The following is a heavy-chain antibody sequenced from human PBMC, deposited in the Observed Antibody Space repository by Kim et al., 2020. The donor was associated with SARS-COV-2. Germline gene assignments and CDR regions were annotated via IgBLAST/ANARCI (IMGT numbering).Heavy chain of an antibody. CDR3: ARVYGSGSYPYYFDY. Sequence: SVKVSCKASGGTFSSYAISWVRQAPGQGLEWMGGIIPIFGTANYAQKFQGRVTITADESTSTAYMELSSLRSEDTAVYYCARVYGSGSYPYYFDYWGQGTLVTVSS. J-gene: IGHJ4*02. D-gene: IGHD3-10*01. CDR2: IIPIFGTA. V-gene: IGHV1-69*13. CDR1: GGTFSSYA.